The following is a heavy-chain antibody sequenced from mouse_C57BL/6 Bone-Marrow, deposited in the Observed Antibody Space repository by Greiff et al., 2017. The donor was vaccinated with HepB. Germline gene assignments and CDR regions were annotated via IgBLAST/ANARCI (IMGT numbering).Heavy chain of an antibody. CDR1: GFTFSDYY. CDR2: ISNGGGST. CDR3: ASRGLRGGRFAY. V-gene: IGHV5-12*01. D-gene: IGHD2-2*01. J-gene: IGHJ3*01. Sequence: EVKLQESGGGLVQPGGSLKLSCAASGFTFSDYYMYWVRQTPEKRLEWVAYISNGGGSTYYPDTVKGRFTISRDNAKNTLYLQMSRLKSEDTAMYYCASRGLRGGRFAYWGQGTLVTVSA.